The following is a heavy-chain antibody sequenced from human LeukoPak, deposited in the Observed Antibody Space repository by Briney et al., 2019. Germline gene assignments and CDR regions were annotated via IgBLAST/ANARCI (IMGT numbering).Heavy chain of an antibody. D-gene: IGHD3-22*01. CDR1: GGSISSSNW. CDR2: IYHSGST. CDR3: ARDYDSGGYYGRWFDP. Sequence: SGTLSLTCAVSGGSISSSNWWSWVRQPPGKGLEWIGEIYHSGSTNYNPSLKSRVTISVDKSKNQFSLKLSSVTAADTAFYCCARDYDSGGYYGRWFDPWGQGTLVTVSS. J-gene: IGHJ5*02. V-gene: IGHV4-4*01.